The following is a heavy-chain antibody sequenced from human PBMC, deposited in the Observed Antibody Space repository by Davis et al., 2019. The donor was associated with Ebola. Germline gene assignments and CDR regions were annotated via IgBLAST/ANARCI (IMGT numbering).Heavy chain of an antibody. D-gene: IGHD2-15*01. J-gene: IGHJ6*02. CDR2: INAGNGNT. CDR3: ARDNIVVVVAATSSGYYYYGMDV. V-gene: IGHV1-3*01. Sequence: ASVKVSCKASGYTFTSYAMHWVRQAPGQRLEWMGWINAGNGNTKYSQKFQGRVTITRDTSASTAYMELSSLRSEDTAVYYCARDNIVVVVAATSSGYYYYGMDVWGQGTTVTVSS. CDR1: GYTFTSYA.